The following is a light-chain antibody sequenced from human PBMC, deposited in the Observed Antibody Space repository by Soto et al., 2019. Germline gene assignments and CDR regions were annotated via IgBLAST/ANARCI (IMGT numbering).Light chain of an antibody. J-gene: IGLJ2*01. V-gene: IGLV2-14*01. CDR3: SSYASSRTLEV. CDR2: EVS. Sequence: QSALTQPASVSGSPGQSITLSCTGTSSDVGGYNYVSWYQQHPGKAPKLMIYEVSNRPSGVSNRFSGSKSGNTASLTISGLQAEDEADYYCSSYASSRTLEVFGGGTKVTVL. CDR1: SSDVGGYNY.